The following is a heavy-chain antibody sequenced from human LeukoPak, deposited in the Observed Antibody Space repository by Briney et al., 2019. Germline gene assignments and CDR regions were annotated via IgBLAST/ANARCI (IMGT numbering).Heavy chain of an antibody. CDR3: ANEGSGDHYNFDY. Sequence: GGSLRLSCAASGFTVRSYAMSWVRQAPGKGLEWVSGISYSGGSTYYADSVKGRFTISRDNSKNTVYLQMNSLRAEDTAVYYCANEGSGDHYNFDYWGQGTLVTVSS. CDR1: GFTVRSYA. V-gene: IGHV3-23*01. J-gene: IGHJ4*02. D-gene: IGHD6-25*01. CDR2: ISYSGGST.